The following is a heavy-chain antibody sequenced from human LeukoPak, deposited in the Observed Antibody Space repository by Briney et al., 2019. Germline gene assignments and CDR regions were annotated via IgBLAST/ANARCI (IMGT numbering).Heavy chain of an antibody. J-gene: IGHJ5*02. CDR3: AREIYDYGSGRNNNWFDP. CDR1: GYTFTSYY. D-gene: IGHD3-10*01. V-gene: IGHV1-46*01. Sequence: ASVKVSCKASGYTFTSYYMHWVRQAPGQGLEWMGIINPSGGSTSYAQKFQGRVTMTRDTSTSTVYMELSSLRSEDTAVYYCAREIYDYGSGRNNNWFDPWGQGTLVTVSS. CDR2: INPSGGST.